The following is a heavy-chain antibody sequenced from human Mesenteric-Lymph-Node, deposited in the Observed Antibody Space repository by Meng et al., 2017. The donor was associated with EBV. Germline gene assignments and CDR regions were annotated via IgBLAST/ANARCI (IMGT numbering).Heavy chain of an antibody. Sequence: QLVVSGGGLVRPGGSLRMTCASSGFTFSTYSMTWVRQAPGKGLEWVSAISGNSAWIYYSDSVKGRFTISRANSRDTLDLQMNNLRAEDTAVYYCAKHDYGVNRDYATWGQGTLVTVSS. V-gene: IGHV3-23*04. D-gene: IGHD4-23*01. CDR3: AKHDYGVNRDYAT. CDR2: ISGNSAWI. CDR1: GFTFSTYS. J-gene: IGHJ5*02.